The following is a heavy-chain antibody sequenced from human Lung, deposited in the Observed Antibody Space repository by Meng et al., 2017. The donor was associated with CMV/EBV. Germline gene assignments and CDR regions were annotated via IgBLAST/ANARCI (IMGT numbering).Heavy chain of an antibody. V-gene: IGHV3-30*02. CDR2: IRHDGSNK. Sequence: GESLKISCAASGFTFSSYGMNWVRQAPGKGLEWVAYIRHDGSNKYYADSVKGRFTISRDNSKNTLYLQMNSLRAEDTAVYYCAKDHGRDAYYDYWSGPPTPGFDYWGQGTLVTVSS. J-gene: IGHJ4*02. D-gene: IGHD3-3*01. CDR3: AKDHGRDAYYDYWSGPPTPGFDY. CDR1: GFTFSSYG.